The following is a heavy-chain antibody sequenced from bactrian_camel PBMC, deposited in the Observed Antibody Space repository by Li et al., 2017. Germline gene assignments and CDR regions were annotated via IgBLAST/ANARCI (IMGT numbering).Heavy chain of an antibody. V-gene: IGHV3S9*01. D-gene: IGHD2*01. CDR3: AAGGGNGAFCYTGDRSMDY. CDR2: IDSDGLA. CDR1: GYRYSSYC. J-gene: IGHJ4*01. Sequence: HVQLVESGGGLVQPGESLRLSCATSGYRYSSYCMGWFRQAPGKEREGVTVIDSDGLAKYADSVKGRFTISQDNAKNTLYLQMNSLKPEDTAMYYCAAGGGNGAFCYTGDRSMDYWGQGTQVTVS.